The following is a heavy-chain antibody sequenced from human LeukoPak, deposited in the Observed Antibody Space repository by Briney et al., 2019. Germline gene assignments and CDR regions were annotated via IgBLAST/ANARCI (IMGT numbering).Heavy chain of an antibody. Sequence: PSETLSLTCTVSGDSISSYYWSWTRQSAGKGLEWIGRIHASGTSNYNPSLKSRVILSIDTSKNQFSLKMRSVTAADTAVYYCAGDCTNTICYPDALDIWGRGTMVTVSS. D-gene: IGHD2-2*01. CDR3: AGDCTNTICYPDALDI. V-gene: IGHV4-4*07. CDR2: IHASGTS. J-gene: IGHJ3*02. CDR1: GDSISSYY.